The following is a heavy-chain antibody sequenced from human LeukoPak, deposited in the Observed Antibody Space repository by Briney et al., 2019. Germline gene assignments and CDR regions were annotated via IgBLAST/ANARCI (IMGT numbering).Heavy chain of an antibody. D-gene: IGHD3-16*01. Sequence: PGGSLRLSCAASGFTVSSNYMSWVRQAPGKGLEWVSVIYSGGSTYYADSVKGRFTISRGNAKNSLYLQMNSLRGEDAAVYYCARDWALAFDYWGQGTLVTVSS. J-gene: IGHJ4*02. CDR3: ARDWALAFDY. V-gene: IGHV3-53*01. CDR1: GFTVSSNY. CDR2: IYSGGST.